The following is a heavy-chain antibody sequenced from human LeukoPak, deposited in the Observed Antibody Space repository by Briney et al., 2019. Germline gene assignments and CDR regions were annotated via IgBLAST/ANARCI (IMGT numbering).Heavy chain of an antibody. CDR2: ISSSSSTI. CDR3: ARDLAITMIGAFDI. V-gene: IGHV3-48*04. J-gene: IGHJ3*02. CDR1: GFTFSSYS. D-gene: IGHD3-22*01. Sequence: PGGSLRLSCAASGFTFSSYSMNWVRQAPGKGLEWVSYISSSSSTIYYADSVKGRFTISRDNAKNSLYLQMNSLRAEDTAVYYCARDLAITMIGAFDIWGQGTMVTVSS.